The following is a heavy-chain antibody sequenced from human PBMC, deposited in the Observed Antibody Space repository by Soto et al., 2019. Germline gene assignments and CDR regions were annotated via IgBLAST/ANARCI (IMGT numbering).Heavy chain of an antibody. CDR3: ARGRWERFGVAGTTDYYYYYGMDV. CDR2: INHSGST. V-gene: IGHV4-34*01. D-gene: IGHD6-19*01. J-gene: IGHJ6*02. Sequence: SETLSLTCAVYGGSFSGYYWSWIRQPPGKGLEWIGEINHSGSTNYNPSLKSRVTISVDTSKNQFSLKLSSVTAADTAVYYCARGRWERFGVAGTTDYYYYYGMDVWGQGTTVTVSS. CDR1: GGSFSGYY.